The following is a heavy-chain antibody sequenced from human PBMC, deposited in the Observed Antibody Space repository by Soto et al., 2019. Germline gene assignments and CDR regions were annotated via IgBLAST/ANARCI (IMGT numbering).Heavy chain of an antibody. D-gene: IGHD4-4*01. V-gene: IGHV1-69*06. J-gene: IGHJ4*02. Sequence: QVQLVQSGAEVKKPGSSVKVSCKASGGTFSSYAISWVRQAPGQGLEWMGGIIPIFGTANYAQKFQGRVTITADKSTSTAYMALSSLRSEDTAVYYCATQRALTTVTTGDFDYWGQGTLVTVSS. CDR2: IIPIFGTA. CDR3: ATQRALTTVTTGDFDY. CDR1: GGTFSSYA.